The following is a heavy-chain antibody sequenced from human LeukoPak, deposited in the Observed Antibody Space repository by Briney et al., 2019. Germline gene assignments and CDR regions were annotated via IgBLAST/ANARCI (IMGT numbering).Heavy chain of an antibody. CDR3: ARDQQRRGSDAFDI. CDR1: GYTFTSYG. CDR2: ISAYNGNT. J-gene: IGHJ3*02. V-gene: IGHV1-18*01. Sequence: ASVKVSCKASGYTFTSYGISWVRQAPGQGLEWMGWISAYNGNTNYAQKLQGRVTMTTDTSTSTAYMELRSLRSDDTAVYYCARDQQRRGSDAFDIWGQGTMVTVSS. D-gene: IGHD1/OR15-1a*01.